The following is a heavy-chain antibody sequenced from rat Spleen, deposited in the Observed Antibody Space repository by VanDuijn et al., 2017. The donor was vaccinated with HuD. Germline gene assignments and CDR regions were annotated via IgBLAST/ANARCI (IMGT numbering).Heavy chain of an antibody. V-gene: IGHV2-63*01. J-gene: IGHJ2*01. CDR2: MRFNGDT. CDR1: GFSLTIYN. CDR3: TRDNGIHNNYFDY. Sequence: QVQLKESGPGLVQPSQTLSLTCTVSGFSLTIYNVHWVRQPPGKGLEWMGRMRFNGDTSYNSALKSKLSISRDTSKNQVFLKMISLQTDDTGTYYCTRDNGIHNNYFDYWGQGVMVTVSS. D-gene: IGHD1-10*01.